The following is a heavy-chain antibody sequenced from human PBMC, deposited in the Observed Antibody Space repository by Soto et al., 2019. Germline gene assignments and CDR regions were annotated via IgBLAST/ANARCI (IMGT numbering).Heavy chain of an antibody. V-gene: IGHV4-31*03. D-gene: IGHD4-17*01. Sequence: PSETLSLTCTVSGGSISSGGYYWSWIRQHPGKGLEWIGYIYYSGSTYYNPSLKSRVTISVDTSKNQFSLKLSSVTAADTAVYYCARGTVSQTTVTTRFITYNWFDPWGQGTLVTVSS. CDR2: IYYSGST. CDR3: ARGTVSQTTVTTRFITYNWFDP. J-gene: IGHJ5*02. CDR1: GGSISSGGYY.